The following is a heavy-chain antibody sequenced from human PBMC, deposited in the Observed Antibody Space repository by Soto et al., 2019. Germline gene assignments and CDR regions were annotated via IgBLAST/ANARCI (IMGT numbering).Heavy chain of an antibody. CDR2: IYWDDDT. V-gene: IGHV2-5*02. CDR1: GSSVSTSGVG. Sequence: QITLRESGPTLVKPTQTLTLTCAVSGSSVSTSGVGVGWIRQPPGKALEWLALIYWDDDTRYSPSLTNRLTITKDTSKNQVVLTMTNMDPVDTATYYCAHIRVITYYGSGYFDPWVQGTLVTVAS. D-gene: IGHD3-10*01. J-gene: IGHJ5*02. CDR3: AHIRVITYYGSGYFDP.